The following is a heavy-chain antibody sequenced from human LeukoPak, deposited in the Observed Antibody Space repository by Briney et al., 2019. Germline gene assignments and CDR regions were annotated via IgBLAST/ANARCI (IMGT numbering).Heavy chain of an antibody. V-gene: IGHV5-51*01. CDR2: IYPGDSNT. CDR3: ASSPAVAGDVGAFDI. D-gene: IGHD6-19*01. CDR1: GYSFTSYW. J-gene: IGHJ3*02. Sequence: GESLKISCKATGYSFTSYWIGWVRQLPGKGLEWMGIIYPGDSNTRYSPSFQGQVTISADKSISTAYLQWSSLKASDTAMYYCASSPAVAGDVGAFDIWGQGTMVTVS.